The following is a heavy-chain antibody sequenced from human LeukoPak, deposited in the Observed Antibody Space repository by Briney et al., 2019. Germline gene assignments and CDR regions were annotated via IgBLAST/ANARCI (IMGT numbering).Heavy chain of an antibody. V-gene: IGHV3-33*01. CDR2: IRYDGSNK. D-gene: IGHD3-3*01. CDR1: GFTFSSYG. Sequence: GGSLRLSCAASGFTFSSYGMHWVRQAPGKGLEWVAVIRYDGSNKYYADSVKGRFTISRDNAKNSLYLQMNSLRAEDTAVYYCARGDAKYYDFWSGYYNLENNPYYYYGMDVWGQGTTVTVSS. J-gene: IGHJ6*02. CDR3: ARGDAKYYDFWSGYYNLENNPYYYYGMDV.